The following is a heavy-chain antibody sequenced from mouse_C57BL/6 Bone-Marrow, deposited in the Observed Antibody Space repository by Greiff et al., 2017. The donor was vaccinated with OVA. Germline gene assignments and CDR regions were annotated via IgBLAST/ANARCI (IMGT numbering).Heavy chain of an antibody. J-gene: IGHJ3*01. CDR1: GYTFTDYY. CDR2: INPYNGGT. D-gene: IGHD1-1*01. V-gene: IGHV1-19*01. Sequence: VQLRQSGPVLVKPGASVKMSCKASGYTFTDYYMNWVKQSHGKSLEWIGVINPYNGGTSYNQKFKGKATLTVDKSSSTAYMELNSLTSEDSAVYYCARLHYYGSSPLAYWGQGTLVTVSA. CDR3: ARLHYYGSSPLAY.